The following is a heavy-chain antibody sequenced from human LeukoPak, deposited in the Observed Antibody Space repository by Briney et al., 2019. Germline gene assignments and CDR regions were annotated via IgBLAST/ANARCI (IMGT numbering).Heavy chain of an antibody. V-gene: IGHV3-20*01. D-gene: IGHD3-9*01. CDR2: INWNGGST. CDR1: GFTFDDYG. CDR3: ARAKRYFDWSSGSWFDP. Sequence: GGSLRLSGAASGFTFDDYGMSWVRQAPGTGLEWVSGINWNGGSTGYADSVKGRFTISRDNAKNSLYLQMNSLRAEDTALYHCARAKRYFDWSSGSWFDPWGQGTLVTVSS. J-gene: IGHJ5*02.